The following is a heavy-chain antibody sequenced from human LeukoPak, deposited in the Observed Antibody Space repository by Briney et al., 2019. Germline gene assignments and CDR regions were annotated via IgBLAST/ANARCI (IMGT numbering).Heavy chain of an antibody. Sequence: SETLSLTCSVSGVSISDGRYYWTWVRQHPGKGLEWIGYKYYSGSANYNPSLKSRLTISVDTSKNQFSLQLSSVTAADTAMYYCATPYCSSISCLDVFNIWGQGTMVTVSS. CDR1: GVSISDGRYY. J-gene: IGHJ3*02. CDR2: KYYSGSA. D-gene: IGHD2-2*01. V-gene: IGHV4-31*03. CDR3: ATPYCSSISCLDVFNI.